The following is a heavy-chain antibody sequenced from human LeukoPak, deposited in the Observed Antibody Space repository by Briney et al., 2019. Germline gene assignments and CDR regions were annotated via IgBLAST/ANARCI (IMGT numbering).Heavy chain of an antibody. CDR2: IIPIFGTA. CDR1: GGTFSSYA. D-gene: IGHD3-9*01. V-gene: IGHV1-69*06. CDR3: AARGYFDWLGHYMDV. J-gene: IGHJ6*03. Sequence: SVKVSCKASGGTFSSYAISWVRRAPGQGLEWMGGIIPIFGTANYAQKFRGRVTITADKSTRTAYMELSSLRSEDTAVYYCAARGYFDWLGHYMDVWGKGTTVTVSS.